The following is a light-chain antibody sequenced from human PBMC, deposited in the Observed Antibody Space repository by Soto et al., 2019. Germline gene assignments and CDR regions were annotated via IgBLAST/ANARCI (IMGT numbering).Light chain of an antibody. CDR2: GAS. CDR3: QQYNNWWT. Sequence: EIVMTQSPATLSASPGERATLSCRASQSVSNNLAWYHQKPGQSPRLLIYGASTRATGIPARFSGSGSGTEFTLTISSLQPEDFAVYYCQQYNNWWTFGQGTKVEIK. CDR1: QSVSNN. J-gene: IGKJ1*01. V-gene: IGKV3-15*01.